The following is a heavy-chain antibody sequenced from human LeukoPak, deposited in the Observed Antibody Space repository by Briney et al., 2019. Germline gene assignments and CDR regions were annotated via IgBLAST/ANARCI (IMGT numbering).Heavy chain of an antibody. V-gene: IGHV4-39*01. D-gene: IGHD3-9*01. Sequence: SETLSLTCTVSGGSISSSSYYWGWIRQPPGKGLQWIGSIYYSGSIYYNPSLKSRVTISVDTSKNQFSLKLSSVTAADTAVYYCARTYYDILTGHSPHFDYWGQGTLVTVSS. CDR3: ARTYYDILTGHSPHFDY. J-gene: IGHJ4*02. CDR1: GGSISSSSYY. CDR2: IYYSGSI.